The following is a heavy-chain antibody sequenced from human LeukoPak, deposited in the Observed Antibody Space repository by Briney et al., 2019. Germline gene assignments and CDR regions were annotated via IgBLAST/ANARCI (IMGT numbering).Heavy chain of an antibody. CDR3: ARYRGDYVSLPSPFDY. D-gene: IGHD4-17*01. CDR1: GYRFTDYW. V-gene: IGHV5-51*01. Sequence: GESLKISCKGSGYRFTDYWIGWVRQMPGKGLEWMGIISPKDSDTRYSPSFQGQVTISADESISTAYLQWSSLKASDTALYYCARYRGDYVSLPSPFDYWGQGTLVTVSS. J-gene: IGHJ4*02. CDR2: ISPKDSDT.